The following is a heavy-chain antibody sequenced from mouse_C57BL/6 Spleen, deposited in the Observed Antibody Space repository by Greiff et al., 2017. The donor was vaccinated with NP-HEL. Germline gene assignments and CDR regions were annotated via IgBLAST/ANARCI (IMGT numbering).Heavy chain of an antibody. D-gene: IGHD2-1*01. CDR3: ARESIYYGNLYAMDY. CDR2: ISSGSSTI. Sequence: DVHLVESGGGLVKPGGSLKLSCAASGFTFSDYGMHWVRQAPEKGLEWVAYISSGSSTIYYADTVKGRFTISRDNAKNTLFLQMTSLRSEDTAMYYCARESIYYGNLYAMDYWGQGTSVTVSS. J-gene: IGHJ4*01. CDR1: GFTFSDYG. V-gene: IGHV5-17*01.